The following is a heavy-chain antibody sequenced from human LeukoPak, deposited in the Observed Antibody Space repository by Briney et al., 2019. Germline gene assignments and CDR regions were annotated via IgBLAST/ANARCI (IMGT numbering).Heavy chain of an antibody. CDR3: ARDRSRCYY. Sequence: GGSLRLSCAAPGFTFSSYWMSWVRQAPGKGLEWVATIKEDGSEKYYVDSVKGRFTISRDNAKNSLYLQMNSLRAEDTAVYYCARDRSRCYYWGQGTLVTVSS. CDR2: IKEDGSEK. V-gene: IGHV3-7*01. CDR1: GFTFSSYW. J-gene: IGHJ4*02.